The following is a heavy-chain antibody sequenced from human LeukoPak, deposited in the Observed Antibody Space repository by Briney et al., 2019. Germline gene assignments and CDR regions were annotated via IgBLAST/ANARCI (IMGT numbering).Heavy chain of an antibody. V-gene: IGHV4-38-2*02. D-gene: IGHD3-22*01. J-gene: IGHJ3*02. CDR2: IYHSGST. Sequence: SETLSLTCTVSGYSISSGYHWGWIRQPPGKGLEWIGIIYHSGSTYYNPSLKSRVTISVDTSKNQFSLKLSSVTAADTAVYYCARDREDGYYYDSSGAFDAFDIWGQGIMVTVSS. CDR3: ARDREDGYYYDSSGAFDAFDI. CDR1: GYSISSGYH.